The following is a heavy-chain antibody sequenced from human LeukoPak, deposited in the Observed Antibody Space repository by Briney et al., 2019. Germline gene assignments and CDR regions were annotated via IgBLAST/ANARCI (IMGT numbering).Heavy chain of an antibody. CDR1: GGSISSSNDY. V-gene: IGHV4-39*01. J-gene: IGHJ5*02. CDR2: IYYSGTT. CDR3: GRSGAAEGPTHNWFDP. Sequence: SETLSLTCTVSGGSISSSNDYWGWVRQPPGKGLEWIGSIYYSGTTYYSPSLKSRVTISVDTSKNQFSLKLTSVTAADTAVYYCGRSGAAEGPTHNWFDPWSQGTVVTVSS. D-gene: IGHD6-13*01.